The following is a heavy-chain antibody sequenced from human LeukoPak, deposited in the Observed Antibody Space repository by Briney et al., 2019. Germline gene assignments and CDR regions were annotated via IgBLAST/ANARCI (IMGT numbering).Heavy chain of an antibody. J-gene: IGHJ3*02. Sequence: PGGSLRLSCAASGFTFSSYAMSWVRQAPGKGLEWVSAISGSGGSTYYADSVKGRFTISRDNSKNTLYLQMNSLRAEDTAVYYCARETPYYDSSGYSGLGAFDIWGQGTMVTVSS. V-gene: IGHV3-23*01. CDR2: ISGSGGST. CDR3: ARETPYYDSSGYSGLGAFDI. D-gene: IGHD3-22*01. CDR1: GFTFSSYA.